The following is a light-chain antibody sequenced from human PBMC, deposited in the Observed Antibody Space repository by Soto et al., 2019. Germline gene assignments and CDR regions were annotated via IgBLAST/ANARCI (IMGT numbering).Light chain of an antibody. CDR1: QSVSSSY. CDR3: QQYGTSPPST. V-gene: IGKV3-20*01. J-gene: IGKJ5*01. CDR2: GAS. Sequence: EIVLTQSPGTLSLSPGERATLSCRASQSVSSSYLAWYQQKPGQAPRLLINGASSRATGIPDRFSGSGSGTDLTFTISRLEPEDFAVYYCQQYGTSPPSTFGQGTRLEIK.